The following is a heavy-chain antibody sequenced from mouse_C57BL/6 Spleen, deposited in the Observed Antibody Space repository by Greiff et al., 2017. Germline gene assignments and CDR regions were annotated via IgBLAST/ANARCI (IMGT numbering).Heavy chain of an antibody. D-gene: IGHD1-1*01. Sequence: EVKVEESGGGLVKPGGSLKLSCAASGFTFSSYAMSWVRQTPEKRLEWVATISDGGSYTYYPDNVKGRFTISRDNAKNNLYLQMSDLKSEDTAMYYCARGGSSSGWFAYWGQGTLVTVSA. CDR2: ISDGGSYT. CDR1: GFTFSSYA. J-gene: IGHJ3*01. V-gene: IGHV5-4*03. CDR3: ARGGSSSGWFAY.